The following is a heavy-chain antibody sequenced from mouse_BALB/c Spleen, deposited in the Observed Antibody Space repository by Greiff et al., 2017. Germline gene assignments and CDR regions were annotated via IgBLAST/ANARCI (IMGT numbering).Heavy chain of an antibody. J-gene: IGHJ4*01. CDR2: IHYSGST. D-gene: IGHD2-4*01. V-gene: IGHV3-1*02. Sequence: DVKLQESGPDLVKPSQSLSLTCTVTGYSITSGYSWHWIRQFPGNKLEWMGYIHYSGSTNYNPSLKSRISITRDTSKNQFFLQLNSVTTEDTATYYCARNGALYYDYDKAMDDWGQGTSVNGSS. CDR3: ARNGALYYDYDKAMDD. CDR1: GYSITSGYS.